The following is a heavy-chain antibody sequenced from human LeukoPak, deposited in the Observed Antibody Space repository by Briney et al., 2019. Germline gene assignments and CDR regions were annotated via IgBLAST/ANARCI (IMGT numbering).Heavy chain of an antibody. D-gene: IGHD1-26*01. J-gene: IGHJ4*02. V-gene: IGHV3-23*01. CDR2: ISGSGGST. CDR1: GFTFSSYA. CDR3: AKDQRSESYYGFDC. Sequence: GGSLRLSCAASGFTFSSYAMSWVRQAPGKGLGWVSAISGSGGSTYYADSVKGRFTISRDNSKNTLYLQMNSLRAEDTAVYYCAKDQRSESYYGFDCWGQGTLVTVSS.